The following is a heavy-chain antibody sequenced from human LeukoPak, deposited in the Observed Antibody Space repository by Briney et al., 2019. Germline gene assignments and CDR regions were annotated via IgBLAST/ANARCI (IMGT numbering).Heavy chain of an antibody. CDR1: GGTFSSYA. V-gene: IGHV1-69*06. D-gene: IGHD2-15*01. Sequence: SVKVSCKASGGTFSSYAISWVRQAPGQGLEWMGGIIPIFGTANYAQKFQGRVTMTEDTSTDTAYMELSSLRSEDTAVYYCATVPLFCSGGSCYMWFDPWGQGTLVTVSS. CDR3: ATVPLFCSGGSCYMWFDP. CDR2: IIPIFGTA. J-gene: IGHJ5*02.